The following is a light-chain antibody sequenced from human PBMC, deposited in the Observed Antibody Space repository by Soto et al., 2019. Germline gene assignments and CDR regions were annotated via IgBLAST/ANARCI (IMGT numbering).Light chain of an antibody. CDR1: SSDVGGYNY. CDR3: CSFAGSYTYV. Sequence: QSVLTQPRSVSGSPGQSVTSSCTGTSSDVGGYNYVSWYQQHPGKAPKVMIYDVSKRPSGVPDRFSGPKSGNTASLTISGLQAEDEADFYCCSFAGSYTYVFGTGTKVTVL. J-gene: IGLJ1*01. V-gene: IGLV2-11*01. CDR2: DVS.